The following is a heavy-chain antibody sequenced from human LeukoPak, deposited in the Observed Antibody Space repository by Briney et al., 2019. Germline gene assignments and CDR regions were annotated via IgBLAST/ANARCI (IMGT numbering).Heavy chain of an antibody. CDR2: IRSKANSYAT. CDR1: GLTFSSYS. CDR3: TTYYDSSGYYSLLFDY. V-gene: IGHV3-73*01. Sequence: GGSLRLSCAASGLTFSSYSMNWVRQASGKGLEWVGRIRSKANSYATAYAASVKGRFTISKDDSKNTAYLQMNSLKTEDTAVYYCTTYYDSSGYYSLLFDYWGQGTLVTVSS. J-gene: IGHJ4*02. D-gene: IGHD3-22*01.